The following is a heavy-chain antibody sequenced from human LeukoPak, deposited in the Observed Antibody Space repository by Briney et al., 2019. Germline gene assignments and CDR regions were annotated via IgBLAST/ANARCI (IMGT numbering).Heavy chain of an antibody. CDR2: INTNTGNP. Sequence: ASVKVSCKASGYTFTSYAMNWVRQAPGQGLEWMGWINTNTGNPTYAQGFTGRFVFSLDTSVSTAYLQISSLKAEDTAVYYCARDPPEKAYYYDSSGKGYWGQGTLVTVSS. D-gene: IGHD3-22*01. CDR1: GYTFTSYA. V-gene: IGHV7-4-1*02. CDR3: ARDPPEKAYYYDSSGKGY. J-gene: IGHJ4*02.